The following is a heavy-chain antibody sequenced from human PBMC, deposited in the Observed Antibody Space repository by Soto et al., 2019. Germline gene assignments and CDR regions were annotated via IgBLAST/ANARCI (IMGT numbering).Heavy chain of an antibody. CDR3: ATGPYCGDDCYFAS. J-gene: IGHJ5*01. V-gene: IGHV4-4*07. Sequence: PSETLSLTCSVFGDSISKFYWSWIRQSAGKGLEWIGRIYNSGIINYNPSLESRLTMSVDPSKNQISLKLTSVTAADTAIYYCATGPYCGDDCYFASCGLRTLVTVSS. CDR2: IYNSGII. D-gene: IGHD2-21*02. CDR1: GDSISKFY.